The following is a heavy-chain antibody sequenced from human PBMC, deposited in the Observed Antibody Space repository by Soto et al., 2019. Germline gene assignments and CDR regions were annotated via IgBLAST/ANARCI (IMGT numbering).Heavy chain of an antibody. V-gene: IGHV2-5*02. CDR2: IYWDDDK. CDR3: AHGRTARTFAT. CDR1: GFSRSTSGVG. J-gene: IGHJ5*02. Sequence: QITLKESGPPLVKPTQTLTLTCTFSGFSRSTSGVGVGWIRQPPGKALERLALIYWDDDKRYSPSLKSRLTIPKDISKNQAARTITKLPPPEPATTYGAHGRTARTFATWGRGTRVPASS.